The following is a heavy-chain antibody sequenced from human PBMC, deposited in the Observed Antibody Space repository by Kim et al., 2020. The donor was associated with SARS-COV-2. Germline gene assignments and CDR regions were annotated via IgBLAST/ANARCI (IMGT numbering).Heavy chain of an antibody. CDR3: AKDTSMIRGVISHFDY. Sequence: GGSLRLSCVASGFTFSSYAMNWVRQAPGKGLEWVSGVTGDRTYHADSVKGRFTISRDNSNNTLYLQMNSLRAEDTAVYYCAKDTSMIRGVISHFDYWGQGTLVTVSS. CDR1: GFTFSSYA. J-gene: IGHJ4*02. CDR2: VTGDRT. V-gene: IGHV3-23*01. D-gene: IGHD3-10*01.